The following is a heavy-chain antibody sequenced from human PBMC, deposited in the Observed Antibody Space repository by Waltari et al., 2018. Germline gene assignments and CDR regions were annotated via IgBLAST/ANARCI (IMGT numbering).Heavy chain of an antibody. D-gene: IGHD3-22*01. J-gene: IGHJ4*02. CDR2: IYYSGST. CDR3: VRQRYYYDESGYYHHFDH. CDR1: GGSISNYF. Sequence: QVQLQESGPGLVKPAETLSLTCTVPGGSISNYFWSWTRRPPGKGLEWIGYIYYSGSTSYTPSLKSRVTISVDTSKNQVSLNLSSVTAADTAVYYCVRQRYYYDESGYYHHFDHWGPGSLVTVSS. V-gene: IGHV4-59*08.